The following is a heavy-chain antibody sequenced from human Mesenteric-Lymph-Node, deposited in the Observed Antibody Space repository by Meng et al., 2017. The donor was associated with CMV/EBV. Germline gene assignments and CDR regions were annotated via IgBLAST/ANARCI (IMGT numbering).Heavy chain of an antibody. D-gene: IGHD4-23*01. CDR3: ARVVFNFGGEYLQH. Sequence: SDYALTTNYIPWLRQAPGQGLEWMGIINPNGGSISYAQKFRDRVTMTGDTSTSTVYMELSSLRSEDTAVYYCARVVFNFGGEYLQHWGQGTLVTVSS. V-gene: IGHV1-46*01. J-gene: IGHJ1*01. CDR2: INPNGGSI. CDR1: DYALTTNY.